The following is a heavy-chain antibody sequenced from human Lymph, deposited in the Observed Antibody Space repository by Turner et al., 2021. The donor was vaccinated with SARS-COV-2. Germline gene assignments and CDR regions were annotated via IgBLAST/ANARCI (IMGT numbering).Heavy chain of an antibody. D-gene: IGHD2-15*01. V-gene: IGHV3-53*01. CDR3: ARDRGTYGMDV. Sequence: EVQLVAPGGGLIQPGGSLTLSCAASGIIVSRNYMNWVRQAPGKGLEWVAVIDSGGTTYYAASVKGRFTISRDNSKNTLYLQRNSLRVEDTAVYYCARDRGTYGMDVWGQGTTVTVSS. CDR1: GIIVSRNY. CDR2: IDSGGTT. J-gene: IGHJ6*02.